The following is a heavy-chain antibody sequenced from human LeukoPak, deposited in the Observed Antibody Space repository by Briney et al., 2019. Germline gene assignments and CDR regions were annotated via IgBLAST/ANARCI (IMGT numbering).Heavy chain of an antibody. D-gene: IGHD3-3*01. CDR3: ARSWSGYYTAFGY. V-gene: IGHV4-59*01. Sequence: PSETLSLTRTVSGGSISSYYWSWIRQPPGKGLEWIGYIYYSGSTNYNPSLKSRVTISVDTSKNQFSLKLSSVTAADTAVYYCARSWSGYYTAFGYWGQGTLVTVSS. J-gene: IGHJ4*02. CDR1: GGSISSYY. CDR2: IYYSGST.